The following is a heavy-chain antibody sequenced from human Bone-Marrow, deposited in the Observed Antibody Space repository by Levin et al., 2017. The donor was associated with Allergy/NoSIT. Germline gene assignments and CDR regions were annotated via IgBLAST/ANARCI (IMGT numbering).Heavy chain of an antibody. CDR3: ARLDTAHPY. CDR2: INHSGST. CDR1: GGSFSGYY. J-gene: IGHJ4*02. V-gene: IGHV4-34*01. D-gene: IGHD5-18*01. Sequence: SQTLSLTCAVYGGSFSGYYWSWIRQPPGKGLEWIGEINHSGSTNYNPSLKSRVTISVDTSKNQFSLKLSSVTAADTAVYYCARLDTAHPYWGQGTLVTVSS.